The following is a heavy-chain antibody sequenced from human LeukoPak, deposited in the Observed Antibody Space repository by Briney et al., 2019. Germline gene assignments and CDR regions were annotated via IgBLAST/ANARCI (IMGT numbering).Heavy chain of an antibody. CDR3: ARHSSGYYHYDY. Sequence: PGGSLRLSCAASGFTFSSCWMHWVRQAPGKGLVWVSRINSDGRSTSYADSVKGRFTISRDNSKNTLHLQMNSLRAEDTAVYYCARHSSGYYHYDYWGPGTPVTVAS. V-gene: IGHV3-74*01. CDR2: INSDGRST. CDR1: GFTFSSCW. J-gene: IGHJ4*02. D-gene: IGHD3-22*01.